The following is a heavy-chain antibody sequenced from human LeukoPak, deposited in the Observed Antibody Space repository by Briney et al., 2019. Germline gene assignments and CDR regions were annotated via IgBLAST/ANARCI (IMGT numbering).Heavy chain of an antibody. D-gene: IGHD2-2*01. Sequence: SETLSLTCTVSGDSISSYYWSWVRQPAGKGLEWIGRIHPSGSTNYNPSLKSRVTLSVDTSKNQFSLKLSSVTAADTAVYYCARGSVPAAIGNYYYMDVWAKGTTVTVSS. V-gene: IGHV4-4*07. CDR3: ARGSVPAAIGNYYYMDV. CDR2: IHPSGST. CDR1: GDSISSYY. J-gene: IGHJ6*03.